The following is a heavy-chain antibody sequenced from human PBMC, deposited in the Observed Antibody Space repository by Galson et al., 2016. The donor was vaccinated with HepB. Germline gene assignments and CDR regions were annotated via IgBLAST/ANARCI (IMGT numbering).Heavy chain of an antibody. V-gene: IGHV2-5*02. D-gene: IGHD4-11*01. CDR2: IHWDDDK. Sequence: PALVKPTQTLTLTCTFSGFSLSTDGVGVGWIRQPPGKALEWLAVIHWDDDKRYSPSLKSRITITKDTSKNQVVLTMTNIDPVDTATYYCAHVDFSIYAWFDPWGQGTLVTVSS. CDR1: GFSLSTDGVG. CDR3: AHVDFSIYAWFDP. J-gene: IGHJ5*02.